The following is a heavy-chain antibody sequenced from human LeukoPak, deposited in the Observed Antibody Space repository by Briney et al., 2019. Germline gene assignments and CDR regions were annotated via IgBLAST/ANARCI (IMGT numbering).Heavy chain of an antibody. CDR2: IWYDGSNK. Sequence: GGSLRLSCTPSGFSFVDYAMAWVRQAPGKGLEWVAAIWYDGSNKYYGDSVKGRFTISRDNSRNTLYLRMNSLRAEDTAAYYCARAGYGDPHFDFWGQGTLVTVSS. CDR3: ARAGYGDPHFDF. CDR1: GFSFVDYA. D-gene: IGHD4-17*01. J-gene: IGHJ4*02. V-gene: IGHV3-33*01.